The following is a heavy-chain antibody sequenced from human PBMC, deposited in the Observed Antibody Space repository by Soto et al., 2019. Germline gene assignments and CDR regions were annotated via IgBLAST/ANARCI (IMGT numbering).Heavy chain of an antibody. CDR1: GFTFSNYA. CDR3: ARRRGYNYPYDY. D-gene: IGHD5-18*01. J-gene: IGHJ4*02. CDR2: IGANGGTT. V-gene: IGHV3-64*01. Sequence: EVQLVESGGGLVQPGGSLRLSCEASGFTFSNYAMHWVRQAPGKGLEYISAIGANGGTTYYTSSVEGRFTISRDNSKNTLYLQMGSLRAEDTAVYYCARRRGYNYPYDYWGQGTLVTVSS.